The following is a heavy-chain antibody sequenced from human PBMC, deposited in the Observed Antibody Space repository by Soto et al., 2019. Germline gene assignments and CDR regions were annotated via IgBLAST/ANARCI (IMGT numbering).Heavy chain of an antibody. V-gene: IGHV5-51*01. J-gene: IGHJ6*02. Sequence: PGESLKISCKGSGYSFTSYWIGWVRQMPGKGLEWMGIIYPGDSDTRYSPSFQGQVTISADKSISTAYLQWSSLKASDTAMYYCARHDVDTAMDPNSHYYYYYGMDVWGQGTTVTVSS. CDR2: IYPGDSDT. CDR3: ARHDVDTAMDPNSHYYYYYGMDV. D-gene: IGHD5-18*01. CDR1: GYSFTSYW.